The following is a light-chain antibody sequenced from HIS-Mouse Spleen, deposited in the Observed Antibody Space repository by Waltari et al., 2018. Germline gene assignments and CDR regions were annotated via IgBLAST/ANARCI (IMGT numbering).Light chain of an antibody. Sequence: DIVMTQSPDSLAVSLGERATINCKSSQSVLYSSNNKNYLAWYQQKPGQPPKLLIYWASTRESGCPDRFSGSGSGTDFTLPISSLQAEDVAVYYCQQYYSTPYTFGQGTKLRSN. CDR1: QSVLYSSNNKNY. J-gene: IGKJ2*01. CDR3: QQYYSTPYT. V-gene: IGKV4-1*01. CDR2: WAS.